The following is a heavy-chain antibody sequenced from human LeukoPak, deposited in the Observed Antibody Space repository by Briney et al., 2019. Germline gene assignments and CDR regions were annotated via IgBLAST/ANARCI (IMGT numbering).Heavy chain of an antibody. CDR2: ISSSSSYI. V-gene: IGHV3-21*01. CDR3: ASTITGTRGY. D-gene: IGHD1-7*01. J-gene: IGHJ4*02. Sequence: GGSLRLSCAASGFTFSSYSMNWVRQASGKGLEWVSSISSSSSYIYYADSVKGRFTISRDNAKNSLYLQMNSLRAEDTAVYYCASTITGTRGYWGQGTLVTVSS. CDR1: GFTFSSYS.